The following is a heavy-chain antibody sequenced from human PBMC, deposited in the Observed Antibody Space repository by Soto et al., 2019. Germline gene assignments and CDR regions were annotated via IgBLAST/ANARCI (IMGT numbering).Heavy chain of an antibody. CDR2: TYFRSKWYN. J-gene: IGHJ1*01. CDR3: ARSPPYTTGWTLY. D-gene: IGHD6-19*01. Sequence: SQTLSLTCAISGDSVSSKTAAWNWIRQSPSRGLEWLGRTYFRSKWYNDYAISVKSRITINPDTSASTAYLELSSLTSEDTAVYYCARSPPYTTGWTLYWGQGTQVTVSS. CDR1: GDSVSSKTAA. V-gene: IGHV6-1*01.